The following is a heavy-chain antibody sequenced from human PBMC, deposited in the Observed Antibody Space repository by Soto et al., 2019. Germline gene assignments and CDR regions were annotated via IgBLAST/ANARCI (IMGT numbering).Heavy chain of an antibody. CDR1: GGTFSSYA. J-gene: IGHJ6*02. CDR3: ASSITIFGEKYGMDV. CDR2: IIPIFGTA. V-gene: IGHV1-69*13. Sequence: SVKVSCKASGGTFSSYAISWVRQAPGQRLEWMGGIIPIFGTANYAQKFQGRVTITADESTSTAYMELSSLRSEDTAVYYCASSITIFGEKYGMDVWGQGTTVTVSS. D-gene: IGHD3-3*01.